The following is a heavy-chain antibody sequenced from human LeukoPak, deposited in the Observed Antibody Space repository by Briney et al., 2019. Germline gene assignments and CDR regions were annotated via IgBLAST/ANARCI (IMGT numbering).Heavy chain of an antibody. Sequence: GGSLRLSCAASGFTFSDYYMSWIRQAPGKGLEWVSYISSSGNTIYYADSVKGRFTISRDNAKDSLYLQMNSLRAEDTAVYYCARPKYSSSWQIFDYWGQGTLVTASS. CDR1: GFTFSDYY. CDR2: ISSSGNTI. CDR3: ARPKYSSSWQIFDY. V-gene: IGHV3-11*01. J-gene: IGHJ4*02. D-gene: IGHD6-13*01.